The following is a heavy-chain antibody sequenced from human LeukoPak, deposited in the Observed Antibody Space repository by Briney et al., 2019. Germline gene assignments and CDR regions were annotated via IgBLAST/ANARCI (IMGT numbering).Heavy chain of an antibody. CDR1: GYSISSGYY. D-gene: IGHD6-19*01. CDR2: IYYSGST. CDR3: ARLSSSGWYAVDY. Sequence: SETLSLTCTVSGYSISSGYYWGWIRQPPGKGLEWIGYIYYSGSTNYNPSLKSRVTISVDTSKNQFSLKLSSVTAADTAVYYCARLSSSGWYAVDYWGQGTLVTVSS. J-gene: IGHJ4*02. V-gene: IGHV4-38-2*02.